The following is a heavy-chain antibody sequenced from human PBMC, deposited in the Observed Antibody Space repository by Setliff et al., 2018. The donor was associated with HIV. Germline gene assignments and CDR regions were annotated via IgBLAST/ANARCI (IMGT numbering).Heavy chain of an antibody. Sequence: SETLSLTCTVSGGSISSSSYYWGWIRQPPGKGLEWIGSIYYSGSTYYNPSLKSRVTISVDTSKNQFSLKLSSVTAADTAVYYCASYRKAERWLQLGGNFDYWGRGTLVTVS. J-gene: IGHJ4*02. V-gene: IGHV4-39*01. CDR2: IYYSGST. CDR1: GGSISSSSYY. D-gene: IGHD5-12*01. CDR3: ASYRKAERWLQLGGNFDY.